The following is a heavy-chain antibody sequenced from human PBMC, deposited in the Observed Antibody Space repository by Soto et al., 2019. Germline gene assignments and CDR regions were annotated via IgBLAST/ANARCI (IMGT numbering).Heavy chain of an antibody. CDR1: GYSFSSFW. CDR2: IDPSDSYI. Sequence: PGESLKITCEGSGYSFSSFWNRWVRQMPGKGLEWVGRIDPSDSYINYSPSFQGRVTISADKSSSTAYLQWSSLEASDTPIYYCAKRGWYYRAYHPYYAMVVWCPGTTVTVSS. V-gene: IGHV5-10-1*01. J-gene: IGHJ6*02. CDR3: AKRGWYYRAYHPYYAMVV. D-gene: IGHD6-19*01.